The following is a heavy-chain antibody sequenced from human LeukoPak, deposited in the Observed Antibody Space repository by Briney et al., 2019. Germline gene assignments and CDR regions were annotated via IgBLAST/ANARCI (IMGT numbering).Heavy chain of an antibody. CDR2: ISYSGST. CDR3: ARPYTSGWYGVFDF. D-gene: IGHD6-19*01. Sequence: SETLSLTCTVSAGSISSYYWSWIRQPPGKGLEWICCISYSGSTNYNPSLKSRVTISVDTSKNQFSLKLISVTAADTAVYYCARPYTSGWYGVFDFWGQGTMVTVSS. V-gene: IGHV4-59*08. J-gene: IGHJ3*01. CDR1: AGSISSYY.